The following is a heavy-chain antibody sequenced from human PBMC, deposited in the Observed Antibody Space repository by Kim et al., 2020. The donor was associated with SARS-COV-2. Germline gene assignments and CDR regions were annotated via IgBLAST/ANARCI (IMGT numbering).Heavy chain of an antibody. J-gene: IGHJ4*02. CDR3: ARGPYYYDSSGYYLD. CDR1: GGTFSSYA. Sequence: SVKVSCKASGGTFSSYAISWVRQAPGQGLEWMGGIIPIFGTANYAQKFQGRVTITADESTSTAYMELSSLRSEDTAVYYCARGPYYYDSSGYYLDWGQGTLVTVSS. V-gene: IGHV1-69*13. CDR2: IIPIFGTA. D-gene: IGHD3-22*01.